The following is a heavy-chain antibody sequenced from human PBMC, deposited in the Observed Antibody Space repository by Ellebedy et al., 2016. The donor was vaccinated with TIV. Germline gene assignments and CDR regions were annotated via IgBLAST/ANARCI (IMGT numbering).Heavy chain of an antibody. J-gene: IGHJ2*01. V-gene: IGHV1-2*02. CDR3: ARDPPGTGDSYFDL. CDR2: INPNNSDT. D-gene: IGHD1-1*01. Sequence: ASVKVSCKASGYTFSGYYVHWVRQAPGQGLEWMGWINPNNSDTNYAQKFQGRVTMTRDTSISTAYMDLGRLRSDDTAVYYCARDPPGTGDSYFDLWGRGTLVTVSS. CDR1: GYTFSGYY.